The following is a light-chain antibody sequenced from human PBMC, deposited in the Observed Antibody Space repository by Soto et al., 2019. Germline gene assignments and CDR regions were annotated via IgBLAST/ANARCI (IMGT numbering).Light chain of an antibody. CDR3: TSYTSSSTLV. CDR1: SSDVGGYNY. Sequence: QYALTQPASVSGSPGQSITISCTGTSSDVGGYNYVSWYQQHPGKAPKLMIYEVSNRPSGVSNRFFGSKSGNTASLTISGLQAEDEADYYCTSYTSSSTLVFGGGTKLTVL. J-gene: IGLJ2*01. V-gene: IGLV2-14*01. CDR2: EVS.